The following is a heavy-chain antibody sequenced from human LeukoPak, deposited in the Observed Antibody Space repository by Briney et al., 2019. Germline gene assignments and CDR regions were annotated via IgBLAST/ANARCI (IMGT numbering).Heavy chain of an antibody. D-gene: IGHD3-22*01. J-gene: IGHJ4*02. CDR3: ATRVYYDSSGYPFDY. Sequence: PSETLSLTCAVYGGSFSGYYWSWIRQPPGKGLEWIVEINHSGSTNYNPSLKSRVTISVDTSKNQFSLKLSSVTAADTAVYYCATRVYYDSSGYPFDYWGQGTLVTVSS. CDR1: GGSFSGYY. CDR2: INHSGST. V-gene: IGHV4-34*01.